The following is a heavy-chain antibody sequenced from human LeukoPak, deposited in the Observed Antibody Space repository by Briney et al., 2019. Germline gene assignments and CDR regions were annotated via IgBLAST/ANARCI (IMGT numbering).Heavy chain of an antibody. CDR1: GYTFTSYG. D-gene: IGHD3-3*01. V-gene: IGHV1-18*01. CDR2: ISAYNGNT. J-gene: IGHJ3*02. CDR3: AREGITIFGVVINTPNAFDI. Sequence: GASVKVSCKASGYTFTSYGISWVRQAPGQGLEWMGWISAYNGNTNYAQKLQGRVTMTTDTSTSTAYMELRSLRSDDTAVYYCAREGITIFGVVINTPNAFDIWGQGTMVTDSS.